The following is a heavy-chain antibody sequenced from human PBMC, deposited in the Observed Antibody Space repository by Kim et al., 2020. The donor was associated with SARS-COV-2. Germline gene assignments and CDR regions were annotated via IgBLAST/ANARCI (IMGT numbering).Heavy chain of an antibody. V-gene: IGHV4-34*01. Sequence: SETLSLTCAVYGGSFSGYYWSWIRQPPGKGLEWIGEINHSGSTNYNPSLKSRVTISVDTSKNQFSLKLSSVTAADTAVYYCARVRGAIAVAGRVGYFDYWGQGTLVTVSS. CDR1: GGSFSGYY. J-gene: IGHJ4*02. D-gene: IGHD6-19*01. CDR3: ARVRGAIAVAGRVGYFDY. CDR2: INHSGST.